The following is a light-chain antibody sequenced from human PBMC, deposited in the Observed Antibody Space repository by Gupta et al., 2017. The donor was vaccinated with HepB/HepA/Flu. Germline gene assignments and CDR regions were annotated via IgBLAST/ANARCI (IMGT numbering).Light chain of an antibody. Sequence: QSVLTPPPSVSGAPGQRVTISCTGTSSNIGAGYDVHWYQQLPGAAPKLLINSNDNRPSGVPDRFSGSKSGTSASLAITGLQAEDEADYYCQSFDSSLSSYVFGGGTRVTVL. CDR3: QSFDSSLSSYV. J-gene: IGLJ1*01. CDR2: SND. CDR1: SSNIGAGYD. V-gene: IGLV1-40*01.